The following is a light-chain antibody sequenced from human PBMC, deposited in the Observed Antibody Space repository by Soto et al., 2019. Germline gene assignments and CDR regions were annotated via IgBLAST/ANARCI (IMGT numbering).Light chain of an antibody. V-gene: IGKV1-8*01. J-gene: IGKJ1*01. CDR1: QGISSY. CDR3: QQYYSYPPWT. Sequence: AIRMTQSPSSFSASTGDRVTITCRASQGISSYLAWYQQKPGKAPKLLIYAASTLQSGVPSRFSGSGSGTDFTLHISCLQSKDFATYYCQQYYSYPPWTFGQGTKVEIK. CDR2: AAS.